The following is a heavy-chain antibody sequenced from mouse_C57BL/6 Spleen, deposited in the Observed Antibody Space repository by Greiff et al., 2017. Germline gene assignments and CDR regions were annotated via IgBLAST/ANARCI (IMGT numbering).Heavy chain of an antibody. V-gene: IGHV1-85*01. J-gene: IGHJ4*01. D-gene: IGHD1-1*01. CDR3: ARKGIITTVVAPYYAKDY. CDR2: IYPRDGST. Sequence: VQLQQSGPELVKPGASVKLSCKASGYTFTSYDINWVKQRPGQGLEWIGWIYPRDGSTKYNEKFKGKATLTVDTSSSTAYMELHSLTSEDSAVXFCARKGIITTVVAPYYAKDYWGQGTSVTVSS. CDR1: GYTFTSYD.